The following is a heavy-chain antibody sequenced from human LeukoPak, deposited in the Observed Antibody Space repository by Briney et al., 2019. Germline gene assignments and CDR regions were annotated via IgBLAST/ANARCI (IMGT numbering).Heavy chain of an antibody. Sequence: SETLSLTCTVSGGSISSYYWSWIRQHPGKGLEWIGYIYYSGSTYYNPSLKSRVTISVDTSKNQFSLKLSSVTAADTAVYYCARTVVTNPHFDYWGQGTLVTVSS. J-gene: IGHJ4*02. CDR3: ARTVVTNPHFDY. D-gene: IGHD4-23*01. CDR2: IYYSGST. CDR1: GGSISSYY. V-gene: IGHV4-59*06.